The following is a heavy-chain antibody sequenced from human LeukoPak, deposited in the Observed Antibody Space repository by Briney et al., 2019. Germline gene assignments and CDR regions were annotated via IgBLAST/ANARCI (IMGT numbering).Heavy chain of an antibody. J-gene: IGHJ6*03. CDR2: INHSGST. Sequence: SETLSLTCAVYGGSFSGYYWSWIRQPPGKGLEWIGEINHSGSTNYNPSLKSRVTISVDTSKNQFSLKLSSVTAADTAVYYCARRAIAAAAIYYYYYYMDVWGKGTTVTVSS. D-gene: IGHD6-13*01. V-gene: IGHV4-34*01. CDR3: ARRAIAAAAIYYYYYYMDV. CDR1: GGSFSGYY.